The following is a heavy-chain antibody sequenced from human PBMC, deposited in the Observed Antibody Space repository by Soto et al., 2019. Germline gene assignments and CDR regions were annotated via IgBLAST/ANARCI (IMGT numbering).Heavy chain of an antibody. J-gene: IGHJ6*02. D-gene: IGHD3-9*01. CDR3: AKDLLRYFDWFSYYYGMDV. V-gene: IGHV3-30-3*01. CDR2: ISYDGSNK. CDR1: GFTFSSYA. Sequence: GALRLSCAASGFTFSSYAMHWVRQAPGKGLEWVAVISYDGSNKYYADSVKGRFTISRDNSKNTLYLQTNSLRAEDTAVYYCAKDLLRYFDWFSYYYGMDVWGQGTTVTVSS.